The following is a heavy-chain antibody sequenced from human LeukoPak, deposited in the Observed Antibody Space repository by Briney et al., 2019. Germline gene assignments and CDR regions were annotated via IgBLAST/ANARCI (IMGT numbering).Heavy chain of an antibody. D-gene: IGHD3-16*01. CDR1: GFTVSSNS. CDR2: IYSDNT. Sequence: GGSLRLSCTVSGFTVSSNSMSWVRQAPGKGLEWVSFIYSDNTHYSDSVKGRFTTSRDNSKNTLYLQMNSLRAEDTAVYYCASSTRWGDYFDYWGQGTLVTVSS. CDR3: ASSTRWGDYFDY. J-gene: IGHJ4*02. V-gene: IGHV3-53*01.